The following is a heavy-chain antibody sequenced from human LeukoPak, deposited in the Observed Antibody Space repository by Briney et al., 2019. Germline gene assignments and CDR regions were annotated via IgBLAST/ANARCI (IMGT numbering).Heavy chain of an antibody. J-gene: IGHJ4*02. D-gene: IGHD3-3*02. CDR3: ARDSIFGVVSDYDY. CDR1: GFTFSSYS. Sequence: GGSLRLSCAASGFTFSSYSMNWVRQAPGKGLEWVSYISSSSSTIYYADSVKGRFTISRDNAKNSLYPQMNSLRAEDTAVHYCARDSIFGVVSDYDYWGQGTLVTVSS. CDR2: ISSSSSTI. V-gene: IGHV3-48*01.